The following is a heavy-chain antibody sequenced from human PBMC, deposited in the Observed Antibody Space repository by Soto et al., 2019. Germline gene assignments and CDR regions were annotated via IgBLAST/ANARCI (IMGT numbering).Heavy chain of an antibody. D-gene: IGHD3-10*01. CDR1: GFNFSSYG. V-gene: IGHV3-33*01. CDR2: IWYDGSNK. Sequence: GGSLXLSCAASGFNFSSYGMHWVRQAPGKGLEWVAVIWYDGSNKYYADSVKGRFTISRDNSKNTLYLQMNSLRAEDTAVYYCASDVLWFGELGGIRFDYWGQGTLVTVSS. CDR3: ASDVLWFGELGGIRFDY. J-gene: IGHJ4*02.